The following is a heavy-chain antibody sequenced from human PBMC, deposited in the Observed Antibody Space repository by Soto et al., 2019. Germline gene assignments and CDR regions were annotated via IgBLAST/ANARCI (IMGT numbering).Heavy chain of an antibody. CDR2: IIPMFGIV. Sequence: QVQLVQSGTEARKPGSSVKVSCETSGGNFNNYGFNWVRQVPGQRLEWMEGIIPMFGIVKVGQIFQPRVAFTGDRASVKAEMDLTRLRPEATAANDCAGEVGGTGLQFWGQGTLVIVSS. CDR1: GGNFNNYG. V-gene: IGHV1-69*12. D-gene: IGHD3-16*01. J-gene: IGHJ4*02. CDR3: AGEVGGTGLQF.